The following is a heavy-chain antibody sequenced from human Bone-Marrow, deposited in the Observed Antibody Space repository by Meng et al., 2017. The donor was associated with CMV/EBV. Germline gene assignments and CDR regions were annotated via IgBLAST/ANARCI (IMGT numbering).Heavy chain of an antibody. CDR1: GGSISSYY. D-gene: IGHD3-3*01. V-gene: IGHV4-59*12. CDR3: ARGPTLTNTIFGVVIRPHYYYGMDV. CDR2: IYYSGST. Sequence: SETLSLTCTVSGGSISSYYWSWIRQPPGKGLEWIGYIYYSGSTNYNPSLKSRVTISVDTSKNQFSLKLSSVTAADTAVYYCARGPTLTNTIFGVVIRPHYYYGMDVWGQGTTVTVSS. J-gene: IGHJ6*02.